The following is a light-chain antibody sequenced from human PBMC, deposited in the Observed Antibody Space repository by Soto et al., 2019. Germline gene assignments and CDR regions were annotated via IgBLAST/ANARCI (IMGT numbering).Light chain of an antibody. V-gene: IGKV1-33*01. CDR1: HDIGNY. CDR2: YAS. J-gene: IGKJ3*01. CDR3: QQYENLPRFI. Sequence: DIQMTQSPSSLSASVGDRVTITCLASHDIGNYLNWYQQKPGKAPKLLIYYASNLETGVSSRFSGSGSGTDFTFTISSLQPDDIATYFCQQYENLPRFIFGPGTKVDIK.